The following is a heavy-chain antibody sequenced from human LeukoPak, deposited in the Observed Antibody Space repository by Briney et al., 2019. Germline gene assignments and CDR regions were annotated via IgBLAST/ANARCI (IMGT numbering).Heavy chain of an antibody. J-gene: IGHJ4*02. Sequence: SETLSLTCTVSGASFNSDDQYWNWIRQSPGKGLEWIGSIHPSGMLYNNPSLESRVTMSRDTSKNQFSLNLNSLTAADTAVYFCSEGLGSRKLGYWGQGILVTVSS. CDR3: SEGLGSRKLGY. D-gene: IGHD2-2*01. CDR2: IHPSGML. CDR1: GASFNSDDQY. V-gene: IGHV4-31*03.